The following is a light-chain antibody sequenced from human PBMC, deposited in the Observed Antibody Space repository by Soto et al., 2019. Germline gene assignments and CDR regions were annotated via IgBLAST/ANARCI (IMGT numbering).Light chain of an antibody. V-gene: IGLV1-47*01. Sequence: QSVLTQPPSASGTPGQRVTISCSGSGSNIGSNFVYWYQQLPGTAPQLLIYRNNQRPSGVPDRFSGSKSGTSASLAISGLRSDDEADYYCAAWDDSLSGWVFGGGTKLTVL. CDR2: RNN. CDR1: GSNIGSNF. CDR3: AAWDDSLSGWV. J-gene: IGLJ3*02.